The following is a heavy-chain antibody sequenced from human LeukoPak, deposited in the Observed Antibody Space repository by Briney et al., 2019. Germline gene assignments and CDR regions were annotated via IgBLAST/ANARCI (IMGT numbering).Heavy chain of an antibody. D-gene: IGHD5-18*01. V-gene: IGHV3-33*06. J-gene: IGHJ4*02. CDR2: IWYDGSNK. CDR3: AKGATTMVGYYFDY. CDR1: GFTFSSYG. Sequence: GGSLRLSCAASGFTFSSYGMHWVRQAPGKGLEWVAVIWYDGSNKYYADSAKGRFTISRDNSKNTLYLQMNSLRAEDTAVYYCAKGATTMVGYYFDYWGQGTLVTVSS.